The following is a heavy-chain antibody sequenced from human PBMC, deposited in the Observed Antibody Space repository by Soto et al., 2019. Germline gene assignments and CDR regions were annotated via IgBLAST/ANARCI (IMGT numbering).Heavy chain of an antibody. J-gene: IGHJ6*02. D-gene: IGHD5-12*01. CDR3: TLSGYDFYYYYGMDV. Sequence: GGSLRLSCAASGFTFSNAWMNWVRQAPGKGLEWVGRIKSKTDGGTTDYAAPVKGRFTISRDDSKNTLYLQMNSLKTEDTAVYYCTLSGYDFYYYYGMDVWGQGTTVTVSS. CDR1: GFTFSNAW. V-gene: IGHV3-15*07. CDR2: IKSKTDGGTT.